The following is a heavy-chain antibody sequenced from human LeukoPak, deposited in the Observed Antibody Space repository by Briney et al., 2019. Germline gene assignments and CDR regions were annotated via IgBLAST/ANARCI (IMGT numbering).Heavy chain of an antibody. D-gene: IGHD4-11*01. J-gene: IGHJ6*02. Sequence: PGASVKVSCKASGYTFTSYGISWLRQAPGQGLEWMGWISAYNGNTNYAQKLQGRVTMTTDTSTSTAYMELRSLRSDDTAVYYCARAPPVTTTYYYYYGMDVWGQGTTVTVSS. CDR1: GYTFTSYG. CDR2: ISAYNGNT. CDR3: ARAPPVTTTYYYYYGMDV. V-gene: IGHV1-18*01.